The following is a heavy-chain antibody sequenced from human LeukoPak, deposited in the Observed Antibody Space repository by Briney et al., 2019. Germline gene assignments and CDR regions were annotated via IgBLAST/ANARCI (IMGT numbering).Heavy chain of an antibody. CDR3: ARDLLSSYFQN. CDR2: ISYDGSKK. Sequence: GGSLRLSCAASGFTLSNYVIHWVRQAPGKGLEWAAFISYDGSKKYYADSVKGRFTISRDNSKNTLYLQMDSLRAEDSAVYYCARDLLSSYFQNWGQGTLVTVSS. CDR1: GFTLSNYV. J-gene: IGHJ1*01. V-gene: IGHV3-30-3*01.